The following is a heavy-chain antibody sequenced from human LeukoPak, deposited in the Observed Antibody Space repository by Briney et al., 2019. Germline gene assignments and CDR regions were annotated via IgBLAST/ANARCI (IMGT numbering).Heavy chain of an antibody. CDR2: FDPEDGET. D-gene: IGHD3-22*01. CDR1: GYTLTELS. Sequence: ASVKVSCKVSGYTLTELSMHWVRQAPGKGLEWMGGFDPEDGETIYAQKFQGRVTMTEDTSTDTAYMELSSLRSEDTAVYYCATPTEGSITMIASYAFDIWGQGTMVTVSS. CDR3: ATPTEGSITMIASYAFDI. V-gene: IGHV1-24*01. J-gene: IGHJ3*02.